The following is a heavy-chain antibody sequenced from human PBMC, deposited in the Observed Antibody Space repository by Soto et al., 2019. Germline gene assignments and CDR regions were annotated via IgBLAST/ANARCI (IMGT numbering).Heavy chain of an antibody. Sequence: QVQLQESGPGLVKPSETLSLTCTVSGGSISSYYWSWIRQPAGQGLEWIGRIYTSGSTNYNPSLKSRVTMSVDTSKNQFSLKLSSVTAADTAVYYCARGSHTRGYSYGLWFDPWGQGTLVTVSS. J-gene: IGHJ5*02. V-gene: IGHV4-4*07. D-gene: IGHD5-18*01. CDR2: IYTSGST. CDR1: GGSISSYY. CDR3: ARGSHTRGYSYGLWFDP.